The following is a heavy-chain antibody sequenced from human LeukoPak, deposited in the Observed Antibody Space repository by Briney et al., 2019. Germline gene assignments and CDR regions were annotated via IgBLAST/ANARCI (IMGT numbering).Heavy chain of an antibody. V-gene: IGHV3-23*01. CDR3: AKAILFFDY. CDR1: GFTFSTYG. D-gene: IGHD3-10*01. J-gene: IGHJ4*02. Sequence: GGSLRLSCAASGFTFSTYGMSWVRQAPGKGLEWVSAISGSGGTTYYADSVKGRFTISRDNSKNTLYLQMNSLRAEDTAVYSCAKAILFFDYWGQGTLVTVSS. CDR2: ISGSGGTT.